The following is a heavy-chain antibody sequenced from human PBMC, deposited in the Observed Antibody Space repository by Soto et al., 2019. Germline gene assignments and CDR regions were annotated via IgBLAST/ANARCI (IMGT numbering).Heavy chain of an antibody. V-gene: IGHV4-34*12. CDR3: ARRHYDSNAFYYFFDY. Sequence: SETLSLTCAVYGVSFSGYFWSWIRQPPGKGLEWIGEIFHGGSTNYSPSLKSRVTISVDTSKNQFSLELSSVTAADTAVYYCARRHYDSNAFYYFFDYWGQGTLVTVSS. CDR2: IFHGGST. CDR1: GVSFSGYF. J-gene: IGHJ4*02. D-gene: IGHD3-22*01.